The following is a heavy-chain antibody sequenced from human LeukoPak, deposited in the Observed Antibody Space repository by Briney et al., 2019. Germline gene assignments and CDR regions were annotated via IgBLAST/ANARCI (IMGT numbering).Heavy chain of an antibody. CDR1: GYSISSGYY. V-gene: IGHV4-38-2*02. Sequence: SETLSLTCTVSGYSISSGYYWGWIRQPPGKGLERIGSIYHSGSTYYNPSLKSRVTISVDTSKNQFSLKLSSVTAADTAVYYCARVDTMVRGVISPNFDYWGQGTLVTVSS. D-gene: IGHD3-10*01. CDR3: ARVDTMVRGVISPNFDY. CDR2: IYHSGST. J-gene: IGHJ4*02.